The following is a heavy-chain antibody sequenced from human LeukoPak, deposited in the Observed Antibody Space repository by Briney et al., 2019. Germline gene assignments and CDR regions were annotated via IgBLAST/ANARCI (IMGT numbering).Heavy chain of an antibody. CDR2: IYTSGST. D-gene: IGHD2-2*01. CDR1: GSISSYY. V-gene: IGHV4-4*09. CDR3: ARQKCTSTSCLTKNAFDI. J-gene: IGHJ3*02. Sequence: SETLSLTCTVSGSISSYYWSWIRQPPGKGLESIGYIYTSGSTNYNPSLKSRVTISVDTSKNQFSLDLSSVTAADTAVYYCARQKCTSTSCLTKNAFDIWGQGTMVTVSS.